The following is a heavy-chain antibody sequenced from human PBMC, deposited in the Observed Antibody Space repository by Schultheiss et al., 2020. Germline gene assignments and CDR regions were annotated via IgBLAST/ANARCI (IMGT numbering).Heavy chain of an antibody. CDR2: INHSGST. Sequence: SETLSLTCTVSGGSISSYYWSWIRQPPGKGLEWIGEINHSGSTNYNPSLKSRATISLDTSKNQFSLKVNSVTAADTAVYYCAREKTQYYDSSGYHLQYWGQGTLVTVSS. J-gene: IGHJ4*02. CDR3: AREKTQYYDSSGYHLQY. V-gene: IGHV4-34*01. CDR1: GGSISSYY. D-gene: IGHD3-22*01.